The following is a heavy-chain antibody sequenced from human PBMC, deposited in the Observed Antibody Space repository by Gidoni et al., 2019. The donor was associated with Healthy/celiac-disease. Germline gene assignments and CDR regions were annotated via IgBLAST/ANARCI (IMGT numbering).Heavy chain of an antibody. CDR2: IKSKTDGWTT. CDR3: TTGGY. J-gene: IGHJ4*01. CDR1: GFTFSNAW. V-gene: IGHV3-15*01. Sequence: EGQLLESGGGLVKPGGALRLSCAASGFTFSNAWMCWVRQAPGKGLECVGRIKSKTDGWTTDYAAPVKGRFTISRDDSKNTLYLQMNSLKTEDTAVYYCTTGGYWGHVTLVTVSS.